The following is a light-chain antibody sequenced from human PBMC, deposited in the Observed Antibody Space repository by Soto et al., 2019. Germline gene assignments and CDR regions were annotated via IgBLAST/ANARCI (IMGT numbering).Light chain of an antibody. J-gene: IGLJ1*01. V-gene: IGLV2-8*01. CDR3: TSYTSSYIFV. CDR1: SSDVGASEY. CDR2: QVS. Sequence: QSVLTQPPSASGSPGQSVTISCTGTSSDVGASEYVSWYQQHPGKAPKLMIYQVSKRPSGVPDRFSGSRSGNTASLTVSGIQAEDEADYYCTSYTSSYIFVLGGGTKLTVL.